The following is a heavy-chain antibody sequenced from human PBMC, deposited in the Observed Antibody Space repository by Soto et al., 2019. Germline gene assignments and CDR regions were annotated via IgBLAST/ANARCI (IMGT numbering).Heavy chain of an antibody. J-gene: IGHJ6*03. CDR3: ASIVSSGYYMDV. CDR2: INHSGST. V-gene: IGHV4-34*09. CDR1: GGSLSGYY. D-gene: IGHD6-6*01. Sequence: SXTLSLTFAVYGGSLSGYYWSWIRQPPVKGLEWIGEINHSGSTNYNPSLKSRVTISVDTSKNQFSLKLSSVTAADTAVYYCASIVSSGYYMDVWGKGTTVTVSS.